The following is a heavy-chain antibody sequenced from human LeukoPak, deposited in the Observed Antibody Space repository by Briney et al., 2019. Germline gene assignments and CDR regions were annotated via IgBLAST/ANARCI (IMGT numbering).Heavy chain of an antibody. J-gene: IGHJ3*02. D-gene: IGHD2-15*01. CDR2: IRSSSSTI. V-gene: IGHV3-48*01. Sequence: PGGSLRLSCAASGFTFSSYSMNWVRQAPGKGLEWVSYIRSSSSTIYYADSVKGRFTISRDNAKNSLYLQMNSLRAEDTAVYYCARDQNEADIVVVVAASHAFDIWGQGTMVTVSS. CDR3: ARDQNEADIVVVVAASHAFDI. CDR1: GFTFSSYS.